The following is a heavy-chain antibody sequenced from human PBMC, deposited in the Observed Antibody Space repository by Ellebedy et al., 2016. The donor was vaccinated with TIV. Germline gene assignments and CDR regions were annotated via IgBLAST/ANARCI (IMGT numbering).Heavy chain of an antibody. J-gene: IGHJ5*02. CDR2: IDPSDSYV. V-gene: IGHV5-10-1*01. CDR3: ARAHDYGDYRWFDP. Sequence: GESLKISCQGSGYSFTNYWISWVRQMPGKGLEWMGRIDPSDSYVKYSPSFRGHVTISVDKSISTVSLQWRSLKASDTAIYYCARAHDYGDYRWFDPWGQGTLVTVSS. D-gene: IGHD4-17*01. CDR1: GYSFTNYW.